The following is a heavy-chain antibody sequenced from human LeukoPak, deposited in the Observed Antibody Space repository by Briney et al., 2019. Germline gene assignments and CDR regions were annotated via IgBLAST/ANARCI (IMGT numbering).Heavy chain of an antibody. D-gene: IGHD3-10*01. CDR2: IPYDGSNK. J-gene: IGHJ3*02. CDR1: GFTFSSYA. V-gene: IGHV3-30*04. CDR3: AKDGRQRKTYFYGSGSANAFDI. Sequence: AGGSLRLSCAASGFTFSSYAMHWVRQAPGKGLEWVALIPYDGSNKYYADSVKGRFTVSRDNSKNTLYLQMNSLRAEDTAVYYCAKDGRQRKTYFYGSGSANAFDIWGQGTMVTVSP.